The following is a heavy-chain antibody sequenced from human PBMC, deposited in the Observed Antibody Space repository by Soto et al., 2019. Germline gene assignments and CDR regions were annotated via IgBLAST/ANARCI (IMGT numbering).Heavy chain of an antibody. Sequence: SVRVYCKASGYAFTSYGISWVRQAPGQGLEWMGWISAYNGNTNYAQKLQGRVTMTTDTSTSTAYMELRSLRSDDTAVYYCAILIALLTPTPSVYWCPATLFS. J-gene: IGHJ4*02. CDR3: AILIALLTPTPSVY. V-gene: IGHV1-18*04. D-gene: IGHD2-15*01. CDR1: GYAFTSYG. CDR2: ISAYNGNT.